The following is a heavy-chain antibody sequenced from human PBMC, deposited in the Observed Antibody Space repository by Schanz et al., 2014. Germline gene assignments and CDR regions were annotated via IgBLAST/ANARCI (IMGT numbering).Heavy chain of an antibody. J-gene: IGHJ6*02. D-gene: IGHD2-15*01. CDR2: ISYDGSNK. CDR1: GFIFSSYG. Sequence: QVQLVESGGGVVQPGRSLRLSCAASGFIFSSYGLHWVRQAPGKGLEWVAVISYDGSNKYYADSVKGRFTISRDNSKNTLYLQMNTLRAEDTAVYYCAKGMGYCSGGTCYDYYYYGLDVWGQGTTXTVSS. CDR3: AKGMGYCSGGTCYDYYYYGLDV. V-gene: IGHV3-30*06.